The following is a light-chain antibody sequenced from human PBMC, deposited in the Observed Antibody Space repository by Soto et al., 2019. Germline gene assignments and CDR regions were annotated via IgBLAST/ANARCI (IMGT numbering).Light chain of an antibody. CDR2: EES. CDR3: QQVNTYPRT. V-gene: IGKV1-9*01. Sequence: DIHLTQSPSFLSASVGDRVTITCRPSQAVPNNMAWYQQKPGKPPKLLIYEESTLHSGVPSRFSGRKSGTQFTLTIDSLQPEDFATYYCQQVNTYPRTFGGWTKVEIK. J-gene: IGKJ4*01. CDR1: QAVPNN.